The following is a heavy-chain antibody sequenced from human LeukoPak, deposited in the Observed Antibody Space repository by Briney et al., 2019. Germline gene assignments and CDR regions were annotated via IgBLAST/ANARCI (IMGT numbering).Heavy chain of an antibody. V-gene: IGHV3-21*01. J-gene: IGHJ4*02. Sequence: GGSLRLSCAASGFTFSSYSMNWVRQAPGKGLEWVTSISSSSSYIYYADSVKGRFTISRDNAKNSLYLQMNSLRAEDTAVYYCARDRGFGELFFDYWGQGTLVTVSS. CDR3: ARDRGFGELFFDY. D-gene: IGHD3-10*01. CDR1: GFTFSSYS. CDR2: ISSSSSYI.